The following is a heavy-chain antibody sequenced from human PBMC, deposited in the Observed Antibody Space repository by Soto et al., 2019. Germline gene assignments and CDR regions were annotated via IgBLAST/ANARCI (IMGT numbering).Heavy chain of an antibody. V-gene: IGHV4-39*01. CDR2: IYYRGNT. J-gene: IGHJ4*02. D-gene: IGHD3-9*01. CDR3: ARLEGLATISYYFDF. Sequence: QLQESGPGLVKPSETLSLTCSVSGDSINSDKYYWGWIRQPPGKGLEWIGSIYYRGNTYYNPSLLTRVTISLDKSKSQFSLRLNSVTAADSAVYFCARLEGLATISYYFDFWGQGAQVTVSS. CDR1: GDSINSDKYY.